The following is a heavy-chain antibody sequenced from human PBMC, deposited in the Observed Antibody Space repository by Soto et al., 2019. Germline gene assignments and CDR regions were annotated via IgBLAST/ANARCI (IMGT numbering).Heavy chain of an antibody. V-gene: IGHV3-74*01. J-gene: IGHJ4*02. CDR3: ARGGAYGDYRSDF. Sequence: GGSLRLSCAASGFNFSVYWMHWVRQAPGKGLVWVARLNSDGTYASSADSVKGRLTISRDNAKNTLYLQLNCLRAEDTAVYYCARGGAYGDYRSDFWGQGTLVTVSS. CDR1: GFNFSVYW. D-gene: IGHD4-17*01. CDR2: LNSDGTYA.